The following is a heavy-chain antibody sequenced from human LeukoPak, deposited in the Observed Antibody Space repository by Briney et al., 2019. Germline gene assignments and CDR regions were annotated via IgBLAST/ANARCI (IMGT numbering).Heavy chain of an antibody. CDR3: ARGDSSGWYGKSYFDY. J-gene: IGHJ4*02. V-gene: IGHV4-4*07. CDR2: IYTSGST. CDR1: GGSISSYY. Sequence: SETLSLTCTVSGGSISSYYWSWIRQPAGKGLEWIGRIYTSGSTNYNPSLKSRVTMSVDTSKNQFSLKLSSVTAADTAVYYCARGDSSGWYGKSYFDYWGQGTLVTVSS. D-gene: IGHD6-19*01.